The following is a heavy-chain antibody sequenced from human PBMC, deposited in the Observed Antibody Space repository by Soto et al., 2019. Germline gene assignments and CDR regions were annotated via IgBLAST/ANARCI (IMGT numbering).Heavy chain of an antibody. D-gene: IGHD3-3*01. V-gene: IGHV3-72*01. CDR1: GFTLSDHY. CDR2: SRNRVKSFTT. CDR3: ARASTPDSTGYDY. Sequence: EVQLVESGGGLVQPGGSLRLSCAASGFTLSDHYLEWVRQAPGKGLEWVGRSRNRVKSFTTAYAASVRGRFTFSRDDSTNSLYLQMNSLKTDDTAVYYCARASTPDSTGYDYWGQGTLVTVSS. J-gene: IGHJ4*02.